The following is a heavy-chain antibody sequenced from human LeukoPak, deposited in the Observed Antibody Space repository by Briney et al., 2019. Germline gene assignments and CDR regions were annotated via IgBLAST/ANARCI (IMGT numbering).Heavy chain of an antibody. J-gene: IGHJ4*02. CDR2: IRDDGSNK. V-gene: IGHV3-30*02. Sequence: GGSLRLSCAASGFTFSSYGMHWVRQAPGKGLEWVAFIRDDGSNKYHADSVKGRFTISRDNSKNTLYLQMNSLRAEDTAVYYCAKDGGGWPATYTDYWGQGTLVTVSS. CDR1: GFTFSSYG. CDR3: AKDGGGWPATYTDY. D-gene: IGHD6-19*01.